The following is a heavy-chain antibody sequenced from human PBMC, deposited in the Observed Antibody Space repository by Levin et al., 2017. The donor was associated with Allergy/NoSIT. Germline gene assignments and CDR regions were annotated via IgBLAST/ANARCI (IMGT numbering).Heavy chain of an antibody. V-gene: IGHV4-34*01. CDR2: INHSGST. CDR3: ARGARIFWSHYYYYYGMDG. D-gene: IGHD2/OR15-2a*01. J-gene: IGHJ6*02. Sequence: SETLSLTCAVYGGSFSGYYWSWIRQPPGKGLEWIGEINHSGSTNYNPSLKSRVTISVDTSKNQFSLKLSSVTAADTAVYYCARGARIFWSHYYYYYGMDGWGQGTTVTVSS. CDR1: GGSFSGYY.